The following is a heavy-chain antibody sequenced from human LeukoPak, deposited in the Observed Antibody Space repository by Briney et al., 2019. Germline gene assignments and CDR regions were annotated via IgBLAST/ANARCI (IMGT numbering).Heavy chain of an antibody. CDR2: ISGSGGTT. CDR1: GFTFSSYG. Sequence: GGSLRLSCAASGFTFSSYGMGWVRQAPGKGLEWVSTISGSGGTTYYADSVKGRFTISRGNSNNTLYLQMNSLRADDTAVYYCAKVSAFYYDSSGYSAPFDHWGQGTLVTVSS. V-gene: IGHV3-23*01. J-gene: IGHJ4*02. D-gene: IGHD3-22*01. CDR3: AKVSAFYYDSSGYSAPFDH.